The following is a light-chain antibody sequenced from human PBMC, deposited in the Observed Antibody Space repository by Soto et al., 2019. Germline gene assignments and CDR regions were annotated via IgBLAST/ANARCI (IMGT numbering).Light chain of an antibody. CDR1: QSISSW. Sequence: QSPSTLSASVGDIVTIPCRASQSISSWLAWYQQKPGKAPKLLVYDASSLESGVPSRLSGSGSATEFTLTISSMQPDDFATYYCQQYNNYWTFGQGTKVDI. CDR3: QQYNNYWT. J-gene: IGKJ1*01. CDR2: DAS. V-gene: IGKV1-5*01.